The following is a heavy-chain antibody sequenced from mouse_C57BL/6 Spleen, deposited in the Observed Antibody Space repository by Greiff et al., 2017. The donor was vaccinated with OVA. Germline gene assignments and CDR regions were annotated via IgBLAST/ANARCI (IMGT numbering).Heavy chain of an antibody. CDR2: IWSGGST. V-gene: IGHV2-2*01. Sequence: QVQLKESGPGLVQPSQSLSITCTVSGFSLTSYGVPWVRQSPGKGLEWLGVIWSGGSTDYNAAFISRLSISKDNSTSQVFFKMNSLQADDTAIYYCARNLGYDYDGEPGFAYWGQGTLVTVSA. J-gene: IGHJ3*01. CDR1: GFSLTSYG. CDR3: ARNLGYDYDGEPGFAY. D-gene: IGHD2-4*01.